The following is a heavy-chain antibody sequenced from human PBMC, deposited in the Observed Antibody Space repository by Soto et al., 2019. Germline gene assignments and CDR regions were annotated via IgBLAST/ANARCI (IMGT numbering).Heavy chain of an antibody. Sequence: QVQLVQSGAEMKKPGASVKVSCKASGYTFTTYGLSWVRQAPGQGLEYMGWISGYNGNTNYEQKFEGSVTMTTDTSTTTAYMELRNLRSDDTAVYCCARFQIVPGASGFDPWGQGTLVTVSS. J-gene: IGHJ5*02. CDR1: GYTFTTYG. D-gene: IGHD2-2*01. V-gene: IGHV1-18*01. CDR2: ISGYNGNT. CDR3: ARFQIVPGASGFDP.